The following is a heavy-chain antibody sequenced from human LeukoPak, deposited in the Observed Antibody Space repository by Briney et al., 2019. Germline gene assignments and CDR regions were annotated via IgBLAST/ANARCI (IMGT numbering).Heavy chain of an antibody. CDR2: INSDGSTT. V-gene: IGHV3-74*01. Sequence: GGSLRLSCAASGFALSSYWMHWVRQVPGKGLVWVSRINSDGSTTGYADSVKGRFTISRDNAKNSLYLQMNSLRAEDTAVYFCARKVLPAATFTSESINWFDPWGQGALVTVSS. CDR1: GFALSSYW. CDR3: ARKVLPAATFTSESINWFDP. J-gene: IGHJ5*02. D-gene: IGHD2-2*01.